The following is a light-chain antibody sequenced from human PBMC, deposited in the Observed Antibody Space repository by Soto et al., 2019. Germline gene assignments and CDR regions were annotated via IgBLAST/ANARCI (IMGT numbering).Light chain of an antibody. CDR1: QSVGSN. CDR3: QQYTNWPPIT. J-gene: IGKJ5*01. V-gene: IGKV3-15*01. CDR2: GSS. Sequence: EILLTQSPATLPVSPGERATLSCRASQSVGSNLAWFQQKPGQALRLLIYGSSTRATGVPARFSGSGSGADFTLTISNLQSEDFAVYYCQQYTNWPPITFGQGTRLEIK.